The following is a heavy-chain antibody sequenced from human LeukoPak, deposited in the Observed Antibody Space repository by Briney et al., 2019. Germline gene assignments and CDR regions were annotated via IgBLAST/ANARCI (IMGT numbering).Heavy chain of an antibody. CDR1: GFTFSSYS. Sequence: GGSLRLSGAASGFTFSSYSMNWVRQAQGKGLEWVSSISSSSSYIYYADSVKGRFTISRDNAKNSLYLQMNSLRAEDTAVYYCARDHTAGDFDHWGQGTLVTVSS. J-gene: IGHJ4*02. V-gene: IGHV3-21*01. CDR2: ISSSSSYI. CDR3: ARDHTAGDFDH. D-gene: IGHD5-18*01.